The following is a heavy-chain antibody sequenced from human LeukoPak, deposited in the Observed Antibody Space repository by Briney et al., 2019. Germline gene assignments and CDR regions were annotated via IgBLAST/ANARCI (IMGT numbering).Heavy chain of an antibody. Sequence: GGSLRLSCAASGVTFSSYSMNWVRQAPGKGLEWVSSISSSSSYIYYADSVKGRFTISRDNAKNSLYLQMNSLRVEDTAVYYCARGIAAAGSDYGGQGTLITAS. CDR3: ARGIAAAGSDY. J-gene: IGHJ4*02. CDR1: GVTFSSYS. D-gene: IGHD6-13*01. CDR2: ISSSSSYI. V-gene: IGHV3-21*01.